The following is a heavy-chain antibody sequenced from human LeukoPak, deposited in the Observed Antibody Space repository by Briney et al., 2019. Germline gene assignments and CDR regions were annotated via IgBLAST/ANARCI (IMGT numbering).Heavy chain of an antibody. V-gene: IGHV3-23*01. CDR1: GFTFSSYA. CDR2: ISGSGGST. Sequence: GGSLRLSCAASGFTFSSYAMSWVRQAPGKGLEWVSAISGSGGSTYYADSVKGRFTISRDNPKDTLYLQMNSLRAEDTAVYYCAKSGLYDILTGYGFDYWGQGTLVTVSS. CDR3: AKSGLYDILTGYGFDY. D-gene: IGHD3-9*01. J-gene: IGHJ4*02.